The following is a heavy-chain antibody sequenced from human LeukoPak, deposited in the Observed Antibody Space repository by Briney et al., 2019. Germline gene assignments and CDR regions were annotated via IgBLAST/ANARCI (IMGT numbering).Heavy chain of an antibody. V-gene: IGHV3-11*01. CDR1: GFTFSDYY. CDR3: ARDILTGYFRGGSDPHDAFDI. J-gene: IGHJ3*02. CDR2: ISSSGSTI. Sequence: PGGSLRLSCAASGFTFSDYYMSWIRQAPGKGLEWVSYISSSGSTIYYADSVKGRLTISRDNAKNSLYLQMNSLRAEDTAVYYCARDILTGYFRGGSDPHDAFDIWGQGTMVTVSS. D-gene: IGHD3-9*01.